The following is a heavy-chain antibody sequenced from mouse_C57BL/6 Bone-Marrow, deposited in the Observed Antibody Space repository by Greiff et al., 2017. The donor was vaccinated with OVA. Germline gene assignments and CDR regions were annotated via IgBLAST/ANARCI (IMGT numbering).Heavy chain of an antibody. V-gene: IGHV1-82*01. J-gene: IGHJ2*01. Sequence: LQESGPELVKPGASVKISCKASGYAFSSSWMNWVKPRPGKGLEWIGRIYPGDGDTNYHGKFKGKATLTADKSSSTAYMQLSSLTSEDSAVYFCARRGILDCYYVVFDYWGQGTTLTVSS. D-gene: IGHD2-3*01. CDR3: ARRGILDCYYVVFDY. CDR1: GYAFSSSW. CDR2: IYPGDGDT.